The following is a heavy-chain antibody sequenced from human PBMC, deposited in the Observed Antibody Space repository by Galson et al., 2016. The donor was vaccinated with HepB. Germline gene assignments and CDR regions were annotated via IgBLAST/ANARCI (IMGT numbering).Heavy chain of an antibody. CDR3: SREMTGSYFD. J-gene: IGHJ4*02. CDR2: IRGDGIVS. V-gene: IGHV3-7*01. CDR1: GFTFNAHW. Sequence: SLRLSCAASGFTFNAHWMNWVRQAPGKGLGWVANIRGDGIVSYYAESVRGRFTISRDNAKNSLYLQMNGLRVDETAVYYCSREMTGSYFDWGQGTQVTVSS. D-gene: IGHD3-10*01.